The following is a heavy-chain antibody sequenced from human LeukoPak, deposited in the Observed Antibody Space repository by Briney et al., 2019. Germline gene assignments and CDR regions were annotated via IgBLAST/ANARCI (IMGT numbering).Heavy chain of an antibody. D-gene: IGHD3-16*01. CDR3: ARSYVDAFDI. V-gene: IGHV4-31*03. CDR1: GGSISSGGYY. CDR2: IYYSGST. Sequence: SETLSLTCTVSGGSISSGGYYWSWIRQHPGKGLEWIGYIYYSGSTYYNPSLKSRVTISVDTSKNQFSLKLSSVTAADTAVYYCARSYVDAFDIWGQGTMVTVSS. J-gene: IGHJ3*02.